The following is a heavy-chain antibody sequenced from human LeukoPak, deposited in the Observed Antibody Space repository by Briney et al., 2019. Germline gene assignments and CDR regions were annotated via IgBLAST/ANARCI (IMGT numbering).Heavy chain of an antibody. V-gene: IGHV3-23*01. CDR1: GFTFTTYA. J-gene: IGHJ4*02. CDR3: AKSHVTTATGTGRYFDY. Sequence: PGGSLRLSCVAAGFTFTTYAMSWVRRAAGEGLGWVASVSASDDTTYYADSVKGRLTISRDNSKNTLYLQMSNLRAEDTAIYSCAKSHVTTATGTGRYFDYWGQGTLVTVSS. D-gene: IGHD1-1*01. CDR2: VSASDDTT.